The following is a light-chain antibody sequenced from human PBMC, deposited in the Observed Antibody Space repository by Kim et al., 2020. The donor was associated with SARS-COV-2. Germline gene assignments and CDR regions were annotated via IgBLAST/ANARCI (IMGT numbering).Light chain of an antibody. CDR2: EVH. V-gene: IGLV2-8*01. CDR1: SSDVGGSNY. J-gene: IGLJ2*01. CDR3: SSYAGSNNLI. Sequence: GQSVTISCTGTSSDVGGSNYVSWYQHHPGKAPNLMIYEVHKRPSGVPDHFSGSKSGNTASLTVSGLQAEDEADYYCSSYAGSNNLIFGGGTQLTVL.